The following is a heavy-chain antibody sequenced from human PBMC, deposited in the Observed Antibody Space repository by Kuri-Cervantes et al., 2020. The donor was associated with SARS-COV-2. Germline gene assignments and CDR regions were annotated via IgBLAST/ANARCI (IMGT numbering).Heavy chain of an antibody. D-gene: IGHD3-16*01. V-gene: IGHV4-38-2*02. CDR2: IYHSGST. CDR1: GYSISSGYY. CDR3: ASQLSTDYGLFYFDN. J-gene: IGHJ4*02. Sequence: ESLKISCTVSGYSISSGYYWGWIRQPPGKGLEWIGSIYHSGSTYYNPSLTSRVAMSVDTSKNHFSLELSSVTAADTALYYCASQLSTDYGLFYFDNWGQGTLVTVSS.